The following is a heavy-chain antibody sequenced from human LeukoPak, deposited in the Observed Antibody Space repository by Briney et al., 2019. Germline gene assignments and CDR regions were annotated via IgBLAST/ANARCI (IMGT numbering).Heavy chain of an antibody. CDR3: ARELTRSGPNWFDP. CDR1: GFAFSGYW. J-gene: IGHJ5*02. D-gene: IGHD3-3*01. Sequence: PGESLRLSCAASGFAFSGYWMHWVRQAPGKGLVWVSRINHDGSATIYADSVKGRFTFSRDNAKNTLHLQMNSLRAEDTAIYYCARELTRSGPNWFDPWGQGTLVIVSS. CDR2: INHDGSAT. V-gene: IGHV3-74*01.